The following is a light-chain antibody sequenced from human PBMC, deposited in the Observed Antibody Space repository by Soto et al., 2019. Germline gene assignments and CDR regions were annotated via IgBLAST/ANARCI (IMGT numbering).Light chain of an antibody. CDR3: QTWGTGFQV. V-gene: IGLV4-69*01. CDR1: SWDSSYD. CDR2: LNNDGSH. J-gene: IGLJ2*01. Sequence: QLVLTQPPSASASLGPSVKLTCTLSSWDSSYDIAWHQKQQEKGPRYLMDLNNDGSHTKGDGIPDRFSGSSSGAERYLIISSLQDEDESDYYCQTWGTGFQVFGGGTQLTVL.